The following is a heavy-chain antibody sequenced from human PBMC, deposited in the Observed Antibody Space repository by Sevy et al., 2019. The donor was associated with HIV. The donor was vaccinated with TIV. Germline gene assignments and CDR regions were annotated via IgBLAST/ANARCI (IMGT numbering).Heavy chain of an antibody. CDR1: GFTFSSYW. V-gene: IGHV3-74*01. CDR3: VRDQRGPSNAFDM. Sequence: GGSLRLSCAASGFTFSSYWMHWVRQAPGKRLVWVARVNDDGTITYNADSVKGRFTISRDNAKNTLYLQMNSRRVDDTAVYFCVRDQRGPSNAFDMWGQRTLVTVSS. CDR2: VNDDGTIT. J-gene: IGHJ3*02. D-gene: IGHD3-16*01.